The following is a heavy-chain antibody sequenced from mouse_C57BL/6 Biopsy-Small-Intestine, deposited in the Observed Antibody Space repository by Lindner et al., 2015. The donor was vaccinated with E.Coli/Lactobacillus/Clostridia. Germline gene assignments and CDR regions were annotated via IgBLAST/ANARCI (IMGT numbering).Heavy chain of an antibody. CDR1: GGTFSTYP. CDR3: ARGITILSTFYGSGSYYRALDY. Sequence: SVKVSCKASGGTFSTYPISWVRQAPGQGLEWMGGIIPISATANYAQKFQGRVTITADKSTSTAYMELSSLRSEDTAVYYCARGITILSTFYGSGSYYRALDYWGQGTLLTVSS. V-gene: IGHV1-81*01. J-gene: IGHJ4*01. D-gene: IGHD2-2*01. CDR2: IIPISATA.